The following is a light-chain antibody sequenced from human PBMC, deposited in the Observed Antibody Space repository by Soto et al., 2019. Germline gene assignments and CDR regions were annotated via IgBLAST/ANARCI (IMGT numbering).Light chain of an antibody. CDR1: QSISH. V-gene: IGKV3-20*01. Sequence: LVLTQSPGTLSLSPGERATLSCRAGQSISHLAWYQQKPGQAPRLLIYGASRRATCVPDRFSGSGSGTDFTLTISRLEPEDFAVYYCQHYGGSPLVTFGQGTRL. CDR2: GAS. CDR3: QHYGGSPLVT. J-gene: IGKJ5*01.